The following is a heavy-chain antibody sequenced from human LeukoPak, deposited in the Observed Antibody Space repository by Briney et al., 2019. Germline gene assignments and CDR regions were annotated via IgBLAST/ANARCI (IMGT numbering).Heavy chain of an antibody. CDR2: SLPGGVT. CDR3: VRERDYDTYFDY. D-gene: IGHD4-17*01. V-gene: IGHV3-53*01. CDR1: GFSVRVNH. J-gene: IGHJ4*02. Sequence: GGSLTLSCEVSGFSVRVNHMAWVRQGLGKGLEWVAVSLPGGVTHYTDSLRDRFSISTDKSKNVLYLQMDTLRAEDTALYSCVRERDYDTYFDYWGRGTLVTVSS.